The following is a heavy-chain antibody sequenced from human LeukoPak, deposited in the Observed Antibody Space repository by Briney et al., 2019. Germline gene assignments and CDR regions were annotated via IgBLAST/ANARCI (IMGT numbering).Heavy chain of an antibody. J-gene: IGHJ4*02. CDR3: ARGGYDILTGYHPFDY. V-gene: IGHV1-18*04. D-gene: IGHD3-9*01. CDR1: GYTFTSYG. Sequence: ASVKVSCKASGYTFTSYGISWVRQAPGQGLEWMGWISAYNGNTNYAQKLLGRVTMTTDTSTSTAYMELRSLRSDDTAVYYCARGGYDILTGYHPFDYWGQGTLVTVSS. CDR2: ISAYNGNT.